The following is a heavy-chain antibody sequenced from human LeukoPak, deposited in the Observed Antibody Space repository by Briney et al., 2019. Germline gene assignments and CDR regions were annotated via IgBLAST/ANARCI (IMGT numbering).Heavy chain of an antibody. J-gene: IGHJ6*02. CDR2: ISSSSSAI. V-gene: IGHV3-48*01. Sequence: GGSLRLSCAASGFTFSTYNMNWVRQAPGKGLEWVSHISSSSSAIYYADSVKGRFTISRDNAKNSLYLQMNSLRAEDTAVYYCARKDIVASIGPYGMDVWGQGTTVTVSS. CDR1: GFTFSTYN. D-gene: IGHD5-12*01. CDR3: ARKDIVASIGPYGMDV.